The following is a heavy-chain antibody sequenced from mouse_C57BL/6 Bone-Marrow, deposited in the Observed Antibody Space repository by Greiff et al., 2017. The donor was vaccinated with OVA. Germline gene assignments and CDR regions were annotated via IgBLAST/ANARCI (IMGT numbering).Heavy chain of an antibody. J-gene: IGHJ1*03. Sequence: VQLQQSGPGLVQPSQSLSITCTVSGFSLTSYGVHWVRQSPGKGLEWLGVLWSGGSTDYNAAFISRLSISKDNSKSQVFFKMNSLQADDTAIYYCARNPVAHWYFDVWGTGTTVTVSS. D-gene: IGHD1-1*01. V-gene: IGHV2-2*01. CDR1: GFSLTSYG. CDR3: ARNPVAHWYFDV. CDR2: LWSGGST.